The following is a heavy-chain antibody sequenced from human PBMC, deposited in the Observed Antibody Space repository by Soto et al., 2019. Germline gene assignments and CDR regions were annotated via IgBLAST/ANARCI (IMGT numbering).Heavy chain of an antibody. V-gene: IGHV4-59*08. Sequence: SETLSLTCTVSGGSISSYYWSWTRQPPGKGLEWIGYIYYSGSTNYNPSLKSRVTISVDTSKNQFSLKLSSVTAADTAVYYCARHQDCSGGSCYSRWWFDPWGQGTLVTVSS. CDR2: IYYSGST. CDR1: GGSISSYY. J-gene: IGHJ5*02. CDR3: ARHQDCSGGSCYSRWWFDP. D-gene: IGHD2-15*01.